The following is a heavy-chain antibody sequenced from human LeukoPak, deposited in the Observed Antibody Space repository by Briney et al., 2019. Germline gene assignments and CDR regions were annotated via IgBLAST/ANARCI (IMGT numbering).Heavy chain of an antibody. CDR2: IYYSGST. V-gene: IGHV4-39*01. Sequence: WETLSLTCTVSGRSISSGSYYWGWIRQPPGKGLEWIGLIYYSGSTYYNPSLKSRVTISVDTSQNQFSLKLSSVTAADTAVYYCARTYCSGGICYYFDYWGQGTLVTVSS. CDR3: ARTYCSGGICYYFDY. D-gene: IGHD2-15*01. CDR1: GRSISSGSYY. J-gene: IGHJ4*02.